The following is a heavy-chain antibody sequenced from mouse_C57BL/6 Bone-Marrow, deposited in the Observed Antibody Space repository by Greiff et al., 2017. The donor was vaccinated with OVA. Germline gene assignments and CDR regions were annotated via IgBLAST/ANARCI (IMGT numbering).Heavy chain of an antibody. J-gene: IGHJ1*03. CDR1: GYSITSDY. V-gene: IGHV3-8*01. Sequence: EVKLMESGPGLAKPSQTLSLTCSVTGYSITSDYWHWIRKFPGNKLEYMGYISYSGSTYYNPSLNSRISTTRETSKNQYYLQLNSVTTVDTATYYGAGWDYGSPYWYFDVWGTGTTVTVSS. CDR3: AGWDYGSPYWYFDV. CDR2: ISYSGST. D-gene: IGHD1-1*01.